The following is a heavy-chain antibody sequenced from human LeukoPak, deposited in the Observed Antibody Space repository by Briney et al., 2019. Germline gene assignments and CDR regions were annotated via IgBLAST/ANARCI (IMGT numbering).Heavy chain of an antibody. CDR3: AKDRYDFWSGYAPSYYYYGMNV. CDR2: ISGSGGST. V-gene: IGHV3-23*01. J-gene: IGHJ6*02. CDR1: GFTFSSYA. D-gene: IGHD3-3*01. Sequence: GGSLRLSCAASGFTFSSYAMSWVRQAPGKGLEWVSAISGSGGSTYYADSVKGRFTISRDNSKNTLYLQMNSLRAEDTAVYYYAKDRYDFWSGYAPSYYYYGMNVWGQGTTVTVSS.